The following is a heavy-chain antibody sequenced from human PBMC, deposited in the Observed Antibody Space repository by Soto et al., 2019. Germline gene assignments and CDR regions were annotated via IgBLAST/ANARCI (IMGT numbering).Heavy chain of an antibody. V-gene: IGHV3-30-3*01. J-gene: IGHJ6*02. Sequence: QVQLVESGGGVVQPGRSLRLSCAASGFDFSSYAVHWVRQAPGKGLEWVALISDDGSNKYYADSVKGRFTISRDNSESTVFLQMNTLRPEYTAVYHCSAGLRSFDWNAIDVWGQGTTVTVSS. D-gene: IGHD3-9*01. CDR2: ISDDGSNK. CDR1: GFDFSSYA. CDR3: SAGLRSFDWNAIDV.